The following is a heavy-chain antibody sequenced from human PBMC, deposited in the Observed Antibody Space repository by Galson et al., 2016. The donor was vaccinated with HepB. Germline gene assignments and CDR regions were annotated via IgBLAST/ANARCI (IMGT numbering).Heavy chain of an antibody. D-gene: IGHD2-2*01. V-gene: IGHV3-48*02. Sequence: SLRLSCAASGFTFSSYSMNWVRQAPGKGLEWVSYISSSSSTIYYADSVKGRFTISRDNAKNSLYLQMNSLRDEDTAVYYCARVGYCSSTTCRQAYDYWGQGTLVTVSS. CDR3: ARVGYCSSTTCRQAYDY. CDR1: GFTFSSYS. CDR2: ISSSSSTI. J-gene: IGHJ4*02.